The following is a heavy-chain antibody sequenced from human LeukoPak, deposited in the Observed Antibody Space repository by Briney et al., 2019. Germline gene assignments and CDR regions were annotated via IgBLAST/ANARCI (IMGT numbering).Heavy chain of an antibody. D-gene: IGHD2-8*01. CDR3: ARGVLVLMVYAMVCWFYP. CDR2: INHSGST. J-gene: IGHJ5*02. V-gene: IGHV4-34*01. Sequence: SETLSLTCAVYGGSFSGYYWSWIRQPPGKGLEWIGEINHSGSTNYNPSLKSRVTISVDTSKNQFSLKLSSVTAADTPVYYCARGVLVLMVYAMVCWFYPWGQGTLVTVSS. CDR1: GGSFSGYY.